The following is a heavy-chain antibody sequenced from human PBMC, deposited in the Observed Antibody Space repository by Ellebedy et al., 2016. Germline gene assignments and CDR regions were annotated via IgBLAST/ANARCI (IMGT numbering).Heavy chain of an antibody. D-gene: IGHD1-26*01. CDR2: ISSSGSTI. J-gene: IGHJ3*02. V-gene: IGHV3-11*01. Sequence: GESLKISCAASGFTFSDYYMSWIRQAPGKGLEWVSYISSSGSTIYYADSVKGRFTISRDNAKNSLYLQMNSLRAEDTAVYYCARDCQDGSYRLHAFDIWGQGTMVTVSS. CDR1: GFTFSDYY. CDR3: ARDCQDGSYRLHAFDI.